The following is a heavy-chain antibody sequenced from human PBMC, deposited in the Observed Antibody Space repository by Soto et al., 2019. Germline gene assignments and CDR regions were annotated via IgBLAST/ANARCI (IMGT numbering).Heavy chain of an antibody. V-gene: IGHV3-23*01. CDR3: AKGGHYDFWSGYYAFDY. J-gene: IGHJ4*02. CDR1: GCPFSSYA. D-gene: IGHD3-3*01. CDR2: ISGSGGST. Sequence: GGSLRLSCAASGCPFSSYAMSWVRQAPGKGLEWVSAISGSGGSTYYADSVKGRFTISRDNSKNTLYLQMNSLRAEDTAVYYCAKGGHYDFWSGYYAFDYWGQGTLVTVSS.